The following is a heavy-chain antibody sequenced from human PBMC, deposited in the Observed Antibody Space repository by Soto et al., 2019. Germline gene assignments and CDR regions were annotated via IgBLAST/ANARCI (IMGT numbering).Heavy chain of an antibody. CDR2: IYHSGST. CDR1: GGSVSSGSYH. J-gene: IGHJ5*02. CDR3: ARLSAAWFDP. D-gene: IGHD6-19*01. V-gene: IGHV4-61*01. Sequence: QVQLQESGPGLVKPSETLSLTCTVSGGSVSSGSYHWGWIRQPPGKGLEWIGYIYHSGSTNYNPSLMCRVTISVDTSMNQFSLSLTSVTAADTAVYYCARLSAAWFDPWGQGTLVTVAS.